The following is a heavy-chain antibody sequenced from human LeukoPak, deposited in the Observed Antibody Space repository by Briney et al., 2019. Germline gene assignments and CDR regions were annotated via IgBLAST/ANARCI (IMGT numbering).Heavy chain of an antibody. V-gene: IGHV4-59*01. CDR2: IYYSGST. Sequence: SETLSLTCTVSGGSISSYYWSCIRQPPGEGLEWIGHIYYSGSTTYNPSLRRRVTISLETTKKQSSLKRSSVACADTAVYYCARANRGYSGYELDYRGQATLVSVRS. D-gene: IGHD5-12*01. J-gene: IGHJ4*02. CDR3: ARANRGYSGYELDY. CDR1: GGSISSYY.